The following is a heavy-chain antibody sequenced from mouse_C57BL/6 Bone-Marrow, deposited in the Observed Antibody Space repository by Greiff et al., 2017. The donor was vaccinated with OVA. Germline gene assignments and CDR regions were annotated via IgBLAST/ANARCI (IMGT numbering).Heavy chain of an antibody. D-gene: IGHD2-3*01. J-gene: IGHJ4*01. Sequence: DVKLVESGGGLVKPGGSLKLSCAASGFTFSDYGMHWVRQAPEKGLEWVAYISSGSSTIYYADTVKGRFTISRDNAKNTLFLQMTSLRSEDTAMYYCARYGVTTFYAMDYWGQGTSVTVSS. V-gene: IGHV5-17*01. CDR2: ISSGSSTI. CDR3: ARYGVTTFYAMDY. CDR1: GFTFSDYG.